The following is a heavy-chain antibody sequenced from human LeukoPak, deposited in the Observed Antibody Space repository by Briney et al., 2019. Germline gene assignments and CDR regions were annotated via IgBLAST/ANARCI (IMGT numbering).Heavy chain of an antibody. CDR2: INNDGSDT. D-gene: IGHD3-10*01. J-gene: IGHJ4*02. V-gene: IGHV3-74*01. CDR3: GGSGSYSDY. CDR1: GFTFSNYW. Sequence: GGSLRRSCAASGFTFSNYWRDWVRQASGQGLVWGSRINNDGSDTNYADSVKGRFTISRDNAKTTLYLKMNSLSAEDTAVYYCGGSGSYSDYWGQGTLVTASS.